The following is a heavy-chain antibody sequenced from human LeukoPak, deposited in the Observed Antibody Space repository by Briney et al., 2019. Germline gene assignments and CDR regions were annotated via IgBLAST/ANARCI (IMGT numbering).Heavy chain of an antibody. Sequence: ASVKVSCKASGGTFSSYAISWVRQAPGQGLEWMGRIIPIFVISNYAQKFLGRVTITADKSTSTAYMELSSLRSEDTAVYYCARDTRARGYCSGGSCSYFDYWGQGTLVTVSS. J-gene: IGHJ4*02. D-gene: IGHD2-15*01. V-gene: IGHV1-69*04. CDR2: IIPIFVIS. CDR3: ARDTRARGYCSGGSCSYFDY. CDR1: GGTFSSYA.